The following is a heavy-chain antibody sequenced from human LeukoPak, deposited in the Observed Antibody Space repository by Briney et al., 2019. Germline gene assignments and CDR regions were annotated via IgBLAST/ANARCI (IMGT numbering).Heavy chain of an antibody. J-gene: IGHJ3*02. CDR3: ARDGGYDSSAYDAFDI. CDR2: ISSSSSTI. V-gene: IGHV3-48*01. Sequence: GRSLRLSCAASGFTFDDYAMHWVRQAPGKGLEWVSYISSSSSTIYYADSVKGRFTISRDNAKNSLYLQMNCLRAEDTAVYYCARDGGYDSSAYDAFDIWGQGTMVTVSS. CDR1: GFTFDDYA. D-gene: IGHD3-22*01.